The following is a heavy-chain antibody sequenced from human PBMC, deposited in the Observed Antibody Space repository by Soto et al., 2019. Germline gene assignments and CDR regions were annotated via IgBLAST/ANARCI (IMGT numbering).Heavy chain of an antibody. V-gene: IGHV3-30*04. Sequence: QVQLVESGGGVVQPGRSLRLSCAASGFTFSSYTMHWVRQAPGKGLEWVALIYYDGSQKYYADSVKGRFTISRDNSKKMMNLVMNSLRTEDTAVYYCTRGGGNQLGDCYDNWGQGTLVTVSS. D-gene: IGHD2-21*02. J-gene: IGHJ4*02. CDR2: IYYDGSQK. CDR3: TRGGGNQLGDCYDN. CDR1: GFTFSSYT.